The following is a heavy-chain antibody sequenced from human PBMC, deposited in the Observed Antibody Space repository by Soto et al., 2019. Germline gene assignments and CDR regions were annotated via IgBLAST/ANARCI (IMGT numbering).Heavy chain of an antibody. J-gene: IGHJ6*02. CDR3: PRDLWVEPELYYYGIDV. CDR1: GDSISSADYY. CDR2: IFYSGTT. D-gene: IGHD1-1*01. V-gene: IGHV4-30-4*01. Sequence: SETLSLTCTVSGDSISSADYYWSWIRQTPGKGLEWIGHIFYSGTTYYNPSLKSRLTISVDTSKNHFSLRLTSVTAADTAVYYCPRDLWVEPELYYYGIDVWGQGTTVTVSS.